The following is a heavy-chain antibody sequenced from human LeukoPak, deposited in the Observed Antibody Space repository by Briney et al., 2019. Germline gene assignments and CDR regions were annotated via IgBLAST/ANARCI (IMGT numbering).Heavy chain of an antibody. J-gene: IGHJ3*02. CDR2: IEYSGST. CDR3: ARDRRRDLLHAFDI. Sequence: SETLSLTCTVSGGTISSYYWSWIRQPPGKGLEWIAYIEYSGSTNYNPSLKSRVTISVDASKNQFSLKLSSVTAADTAVYYCARDRRRDLLHAFDIWGQGTMVTVSS. V-gene: IGHV4-59*01. D-gene: IGHD1-26*01. CDR1: GGTISSYY.